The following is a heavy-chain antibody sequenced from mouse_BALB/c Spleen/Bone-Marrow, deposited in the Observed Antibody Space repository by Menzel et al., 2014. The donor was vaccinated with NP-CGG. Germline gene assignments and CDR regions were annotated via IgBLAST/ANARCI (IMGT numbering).Heavy chain of an antibody. J-gene: IGHJ2*01. CDR1: GLNFSDYG. D-gene: IGHD2-2*01. Sequence: EVHLVESGGGVVQPGGSRKLSCAASGLNFSDYGMAWVRLAPGKGPEWVAFISNLAYSIYYADTVTGRFTISRENAKNTLYLEMSSLRFEDTAMYYCTRDRGYDGGYYFDYWGQGTTLTVSS. CDR2: ISNLAYSI. CDR3: TRDRGYDGGYYFDY. V-gene: IGHV5-15*02.